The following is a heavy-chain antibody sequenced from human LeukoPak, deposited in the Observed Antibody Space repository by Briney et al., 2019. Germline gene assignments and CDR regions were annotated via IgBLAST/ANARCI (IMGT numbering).Heavy chain of an antibody. CDR3: AKGRVVPAAIDY. J-gene: IGHJ4*02. CDR2: ISSGSSTI. V-gene: IGHV3-48*04. CDR1: GFTFNNAW. D-gene: IGHD2-2*01. Sequence: GGSLRLSCAASGFTFNNAWMSWVRQAPGKGLEWVSYISSGSSTINYADSVKGRFTISRDNAKNLLSLQMNSLRAEDTAVYYCAKGRVVPAAIDYWGQGTLVTVSS.